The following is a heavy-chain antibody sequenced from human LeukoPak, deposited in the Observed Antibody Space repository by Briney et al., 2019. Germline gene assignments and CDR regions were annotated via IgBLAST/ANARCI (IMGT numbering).Heavy chain of an antibody. J-gene: IGHJ5*02. Sequence: PGGSLRLSCAASGFTFSSYAMSWVRQAPGKGLEWVSAISGSGGSTYYADSVKGRFTISRDNSKNTLYLQMSSLRAEDTAVYYCAKGAGYSSGWLNWFDPWGQGTLVTVSS. CDR1: GFTFSSYA. CDR2: ISGSGGST. D-gene: IGHD6-19*01. V-gene: IGHV3-23*01. CDR3: AKGAGYSSGWLNWFDP.